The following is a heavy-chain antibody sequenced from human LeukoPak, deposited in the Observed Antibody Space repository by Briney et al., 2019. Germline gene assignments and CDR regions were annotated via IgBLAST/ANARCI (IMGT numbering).Heavy chain of an antibody. CDR3: ARGKYYYDSSGTKIIDY. J-gene: IGHJ4*02. CDR2: ISGGGGST. CDR1: GFTFSSYA. Sequence: SGGSLRLSCAASGFTFSSYAMSWVRQAPGKGLEWVSAISGGGGSTYYADSVKGRFTISRDNAKNSLYLQMNSLRAEDTAVYYCARGKYYYDSSGTKIIDYWGQGTLVTVSS. D-gene: IGHD3-22*01. V-gene: IGHV3-23*01.